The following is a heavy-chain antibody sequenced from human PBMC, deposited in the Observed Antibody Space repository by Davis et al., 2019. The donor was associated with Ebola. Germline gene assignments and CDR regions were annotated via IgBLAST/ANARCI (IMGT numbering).Heavy chain of an antibody. CDR1: GFTFSSYS. CDR2: ISSSSSYI. D-gene: IGHD3-3*01. V-gene: IGHV3-21*04. J-gene: IGHJ4*02. CDR3: ASSRYDFFPSTDY. Sequence: GGSLRLSCAASGFTFSSYSMNWVRQAPGKGLEWVSSISSSSSYIYYADSVKGRFTISRDNAKNSLYLQMNSLRAEDTAVYYCASSRYDFFPSTDYWGQGTLVTVSS.